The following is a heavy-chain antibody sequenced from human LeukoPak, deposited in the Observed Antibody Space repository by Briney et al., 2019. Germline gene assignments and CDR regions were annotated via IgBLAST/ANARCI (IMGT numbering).Heavy chain of an antibody. J-gene: IGHJ4*02. CDR2: IYYSGST. Sequence: SETLSLTCTVSGGSISSGGYYWSWIRQHPGKGLEWIGYIYYSGSTYYNPSLKSRVTISVDTSKNQFSLKLSSVTAADTAVHYCARVVSAAGTIDYWGQGTLVTVSS. D-gene: IGHD6-13*01. CDR1: GGSISSGGYY. CDR3: ARVVSAAGTIDY. V-gene: IGHV4-31*03.